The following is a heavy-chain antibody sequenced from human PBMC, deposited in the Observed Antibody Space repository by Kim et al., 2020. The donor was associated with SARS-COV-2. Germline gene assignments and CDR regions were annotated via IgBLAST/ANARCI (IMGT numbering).Heavy chain of an antibody. J-gene: IGHJ5*02. Sequence: GGSLRLSCAASGFTFSSYAMSWVRQAPGKGLEWVSSISNSGGSTYYADSVKGRFTISRDNSKNTLYLQMNSLRAEDTAIYYCWTRLTVIRGHTGGFDPWG. CDR2: ISNSGGST. CDR1: GFTFSSYA. D-gene: IGHD3-10*01. CDR3: WTRLTVIRGHTGGFDP. V-gene: IGHV3-23*01.